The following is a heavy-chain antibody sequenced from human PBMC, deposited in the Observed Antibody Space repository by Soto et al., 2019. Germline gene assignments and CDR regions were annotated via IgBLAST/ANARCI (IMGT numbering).Heavy chain of an antibody. CDR2: MNAKSGDT. D-gene: IGHD3-16*01. Sequence: GASVKVSCKASGYTFSDFDINWLRQASGQGPEWRGWMNAKSGDTFYPQRFQGKFNMTWDTSLSTAYMEVGSLTSDDTAIYYCARGNPFNYACFDVWGQGTTVTVSS. CDR3: ARGNPFNYACFDV. J-gene: IGHJ6*02. CDR1: GYTFSDFD. V-gene: IGHV1-8*01.